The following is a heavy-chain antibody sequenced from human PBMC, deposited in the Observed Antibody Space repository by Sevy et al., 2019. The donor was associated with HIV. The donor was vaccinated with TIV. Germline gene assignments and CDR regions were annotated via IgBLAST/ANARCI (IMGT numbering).Heavy chain of an antibody. CDR3: ARRPDFGVIIPTGVLDV. J-gene: IGHJ6*02. CDR2: ISDSGRST. V-gene: IGHV3-23*01. D-gene: IGHD3-3*01. Sequence: GGSLRLSCAGSGFTFGTYAMTWVRQAPGKGLQWVSVISDSGRSTYYADSVQGRVTITRDNPKKTMHLHMNSLRVEDTATYYCARRPDFGVIIPTGVLDVWGQGTTVTVSS. CDR1: GFTFGTYA.